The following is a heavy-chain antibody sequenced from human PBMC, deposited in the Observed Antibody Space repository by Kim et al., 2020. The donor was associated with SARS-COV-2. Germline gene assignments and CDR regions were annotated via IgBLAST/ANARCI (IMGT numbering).Heavy chain of an antibody. CDR1: GFTFSNYW. D-gene: IGHD2-2*01. J-gene: IGHJ4*02. Sequence: GGSLRLSCEVAGFTFSNYWMTWVRQAPGKGLEWVAYIKQDGSEKAHVDSVKGRFSISRDNARNSLYVQMNSLRAEDTAVYYCARAGVYCSSSSSCRIYLAYWGPGAMVTVSS. V-gene: IGHV3-7*03. CDR2: IKQDGSEK. CDR3: ARAGVYCSSSSSCRIYLAY.